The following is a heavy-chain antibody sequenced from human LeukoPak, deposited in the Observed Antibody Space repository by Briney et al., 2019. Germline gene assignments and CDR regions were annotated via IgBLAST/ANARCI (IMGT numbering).Heavy chain of an antibody. CDR3: AKDRAETHDHPFYSNSEDQYPYYYGMDV. D-gene: IGHD4-11*01. V-gene: IGHV3-23*01. Sequence: PGGSLRLSCAASGFTFSSYAMSWVRQAPGKGLEWVSAISGSGGSTYYADSVKGRFTISRDNSKNTLYLQMNSLRAEDTAVYYCAKDRAETHDHPFYSNSEDQYPYYYGMDVWGQGTTVTVSS. J-gene: IGHJ6*02. CDR2: ISGSGGST. CDR1: GFTFSSYA.